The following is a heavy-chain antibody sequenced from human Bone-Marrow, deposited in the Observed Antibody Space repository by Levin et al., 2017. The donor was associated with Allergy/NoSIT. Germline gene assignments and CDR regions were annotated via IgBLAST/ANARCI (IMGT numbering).Heavy chain of an antibody. J-gene: IGHJ4*02. V-gene: IGHV3-21*01. CDR3: ARGVLQLERRGGPFFDY. CDR1: GFTFSSYS. Sequence: GGSLRLSCAASGFTFSSYSMNWVRQAPGKGLEWVSSISSSSSYIYYADSVKGRFTISRDNAKNSLYLQMNSLRAEDTAVYYCARGVLQLERRGGPFFDYWGQGTLVTVSS. D-gene: IGHD1-1*01. CDR2: ISSSSSYI.